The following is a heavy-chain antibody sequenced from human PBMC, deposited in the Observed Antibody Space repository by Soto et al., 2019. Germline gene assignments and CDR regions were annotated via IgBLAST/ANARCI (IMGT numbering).Heavy chain of an antibody. D-gene: IGHD4-4*01. J-gene: IGHJ5*02. CDR2: IYHSGST. V-gene: IGHV4-38-2*01. CDR1: GYSISSGYY. Sequence: PSETLSLTCAVSGYSISSGYYWGWIQQPPGKGLEWIGSIYHSGSTYYNPSLKSRVTISVDTSKNQFSLKLSSVTAADTAVYYCARVTPKGWFDPWGQGTLVTVSS. CDR3: ARVTPKGWFDP.